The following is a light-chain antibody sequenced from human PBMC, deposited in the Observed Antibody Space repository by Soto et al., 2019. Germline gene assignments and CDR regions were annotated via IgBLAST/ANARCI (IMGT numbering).Light chain of an antibody. CDR3: SPPTTSFSYV. J-gene: IGLJ6*01. CDR2: EVS. Sequence: QSALTQPASVSGSPGQSVAISCTGTSSDVGAYNYISWYQQHPGKAPKLLLSEVSNRPSGVSDRFSGSKSGNTASLTISGLQAEDEAHYYCSPPTTSFSYVVGSGTKLTVL. V-gene: IGLV2-14*01. CDR1: SSDVGAYNY.